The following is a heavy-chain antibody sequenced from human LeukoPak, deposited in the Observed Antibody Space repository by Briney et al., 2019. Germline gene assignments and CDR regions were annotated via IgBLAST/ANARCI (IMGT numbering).Heavy chain of an antibody. V-gene: IGHV3-48*03. CDR2: ISSGGSTI. CDR3: AELGITMIGGV. Sequence: GGSLRLSCAASRFTFSTYAMSWVRQAPGKGLEWVSYISSGGSTIYYADSVKGRFTISRDNAKNSLYLQMNSLRAEDTAVYYCAELGITMIGGVWGKGTTVTISS. CDR1: RFTFSTYA. J-gene: IGHJ6*04. D-gene: IGHD3-10*02.